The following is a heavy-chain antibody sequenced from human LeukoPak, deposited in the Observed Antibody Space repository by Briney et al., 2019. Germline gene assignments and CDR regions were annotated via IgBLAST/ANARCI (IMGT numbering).Heavy chain of an antibody. V-gene: IGHV3-33*01. J-gene: IGHJ4*02. CDR2: IWYDGSNK. Sequence: GGSLRLSCAASGFTFSSYGMHWVRQAPGKGLEWVAVIWYDGSNKYYADSVKGRFTISRDNSKNTLYLQMNSLRAEDTAVYYCARGVNYGSGSAHDYWGQGTLVTVSS. CDR1: GFTFSSYG. CDR3: ARGVNYGSGSAHDY. D-gene: IGHD3-10*01.